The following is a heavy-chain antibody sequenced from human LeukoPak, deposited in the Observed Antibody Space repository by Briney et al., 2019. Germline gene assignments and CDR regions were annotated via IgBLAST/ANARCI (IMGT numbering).Heavy chain of an antibody. CDR1: GGSISNYY. J-gene: IGHJ4*02. V-gene: IGHV4-59*08. CDR2: IYYSRST. Sequence: SETLSLTCTVSGGSISNYYWSWIRQPPGKGLEWIGYIYYSRSTNYNPSLKSRVTISVDTSKNQFSLKLSSVTAADTAVYYCARHEKSSGWYYDYWGQGTLVTVSS. CDR3: ARHEKSSGWYYDY. D-gene: IGHD6-19*01.